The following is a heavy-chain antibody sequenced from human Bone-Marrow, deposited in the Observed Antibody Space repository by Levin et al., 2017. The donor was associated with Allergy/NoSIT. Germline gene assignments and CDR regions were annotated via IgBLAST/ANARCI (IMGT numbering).Heavy chain of an antibody. D-gene: IGHD4-11*01. J-gene: IGHJ6*03. V-gene: IGHV3-49*03. CDR3: TREDMTTGYYYYMDV. Sequence: QLGESLKISCSASGFTFVDYAMSWFRQAPGKGLEWVGFIRSKGYGGTTEYAASVKGRFTISRDDSKSIAYLQMNSLKTEDTAVYYCTREDMTTGYYYYMDVWGKGTTVTVSS. CDR2: IRSKGYGGTT. CDR1: GFTFVDYA.